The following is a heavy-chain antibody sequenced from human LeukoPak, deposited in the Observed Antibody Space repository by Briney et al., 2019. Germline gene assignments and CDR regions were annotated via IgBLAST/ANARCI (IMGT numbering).Heavy chain of an antibody. CDR2: IDHTGST. Sequence: SETLSLTCTVSDDSITIYYWTWIRQPPGKGLEWIGYIDHTGSTNYNPSLNSRVTISRDTSKNHFSLELTSATAADTAVYYCARGVLAYYYDSSGYYYPMYYFDYWGQGTLVTVSS. V-gene: IGHV4-59*01. J-gene: IGHJ4*02. D-gene: IGHD3-22*01. CDR1: DDSITIYY. CDR3: ARGVLAYYYDSSGYYYPMYYFDY.